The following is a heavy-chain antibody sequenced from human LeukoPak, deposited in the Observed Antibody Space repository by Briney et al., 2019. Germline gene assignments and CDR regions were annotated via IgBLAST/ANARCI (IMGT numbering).Heavy chain of an antibody. D-gene: IGHD1-26*01. J-gene: IGHJ3*02. CDR1: GFTFSSYW. CDR2: IKNDGRSP. CDR3: ARDPHGGSGSDPHDAFDI. Sequence: GGSLRLSCAASGFTFSSYWTHWVRQAPGKGLVWVSRIKNDGRSPSYADSVKGRFTISSDSAKNTVYLQIDGLGAEDTAVYYCARDPHGGSGSDPHDAFDIWGQGTMVTVSS. V-gene: IGHV3-74*01.